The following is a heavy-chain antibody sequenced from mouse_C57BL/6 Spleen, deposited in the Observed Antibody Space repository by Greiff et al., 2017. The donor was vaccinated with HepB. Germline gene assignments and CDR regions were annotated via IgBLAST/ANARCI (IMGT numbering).Heavy chain of an antibody. Sequence: VQLVESGPGLVQPSPSLSITCTVSGFSFTSYGVHWVRQPPGKGLEWLGVIWSGGSTDYNAAFISRLSISKDNSKSQVFFKMNSLRADDTAIYYCAKNGRYDGSGWYFDVWGTGTTVTVSS. CDR1: GFSFTSYG. D-gene: IGHD1-1*01. V-gene: IGHV2-4*01. CDR2: IWSGGST. J-gene: IGHJ1*03. CDR3: AKNGRYDGSGWYFDV.